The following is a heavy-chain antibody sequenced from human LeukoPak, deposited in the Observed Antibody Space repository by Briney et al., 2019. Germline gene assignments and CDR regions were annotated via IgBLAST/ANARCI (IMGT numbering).Heavy chain of an antibody. J-gene: IGHJ4*02. CDR2: TYYNGRT. CDR3: ARHYGSGTYPLDY. CDR1: GGSINNYY. V-gene: IGHV4-59*08. Sequence: SETLSLTCTVSGGSINNYYWSWFRQPPGKGLEWIAFTYYNGRTNSNPSLKSRVTISADPAKHQISLNLYSVTAADTAVYYCARHYGSGTYPLDYWGQGTLVTVSS. D-gene: IGHD3-10*01.